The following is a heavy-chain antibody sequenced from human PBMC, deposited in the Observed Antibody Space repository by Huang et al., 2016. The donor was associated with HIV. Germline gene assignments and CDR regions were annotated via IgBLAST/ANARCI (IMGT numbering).Heavy chain of an antibody. J-gene: IGHJ3*01. Sequence: EVQLVQPGAEVKKPGESLKISCKGSGYTFTTYWIGWVRQMPGKGMEWMGIIYPADSDTRHSPSFKGQVTISADKSSSTGYLQWSSLKASDTAMYYCARSQGYCSGGSCYGAFDLWGQGTMVTVSS. CDR3: ARSQGYCSGGSCYGAFDL. CDR1: GYTFTTYW. D-gene: IGHD2-15*01. V-gene: IGHV5-51*03. CDR2: IYPADSDT.